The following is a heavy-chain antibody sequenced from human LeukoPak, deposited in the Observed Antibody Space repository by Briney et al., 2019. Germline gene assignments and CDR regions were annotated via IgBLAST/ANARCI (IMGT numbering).Heavy chain of an antibody. Sequence: GGSLRLSCAAAGFAFSDYYMSWIRQAPGKGLERVSYISSSGSTIYYADSVKGRFTISRDNAKNSLYLQMNSLRAEDTAVYYCAELGITMIGGVWGKGTTVTISS. CDR2: ISSSGSTI. D-gene: IGHD3-10*02. CDR3: AELGITMIGGV. V-gene: IGHV3-11*04. J-gene: IGHJ6*04. CDR1: GFAFSDYY.